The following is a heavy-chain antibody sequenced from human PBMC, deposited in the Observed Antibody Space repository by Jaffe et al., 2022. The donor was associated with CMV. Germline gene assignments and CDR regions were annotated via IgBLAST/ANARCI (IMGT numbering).Heavy chain of an antibody. CDR1: GGSISDYY. CDR2: MYYSGNA. J-gene: IGHJ4*02. D-gene: IGHD3-16*01. Sequence: QVQLQESGPGLMKPSETLSLTCSVSGGSISDYYWIWIRQSSGKGLEWIGYMYYSGNANYNPSLKSRATIAVDRSKNQFSLKLSAVTAADTALYYCARGRRITFGGVLTPYYFDYWGQGTLVTVSS. CDR3: ARGRRITFGGVLTPYYFDY. V-gene: IGHV4-59*01.